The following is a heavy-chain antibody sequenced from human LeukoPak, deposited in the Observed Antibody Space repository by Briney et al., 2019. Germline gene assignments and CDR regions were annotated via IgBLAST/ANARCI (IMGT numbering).Heavy chain of an antibody. CDR2: IYHSGST. Sequence: SETLSLTCAVYGGSFSGYYWSWVRQPPGKGLEWIGEIYHSGSTNYNPSLKSRVTISVDKSKNQFSLKLSSVTAADTAVYYCARASYSYDINGWGPFDYWGQGTLVTVSS. CDR1: GGSFSGYY. D-gene: IGHD3-22*01. CDR3: ARASYSYDINGWGPFDY. V-gene: IGHV4-34*01. J-gene: IGHJ4*02.